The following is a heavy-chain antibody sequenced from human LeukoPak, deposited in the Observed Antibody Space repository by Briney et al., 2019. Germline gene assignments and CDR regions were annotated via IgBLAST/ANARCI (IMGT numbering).Heavy chain of an antibody. J-gene: IGHJ4*02. V-gene: IGHV4-34*01. D-gene: IGHD1-26*01. CDR3: ARRVGATYYFDY. Sequence: SETLSLTCAVYGGSFSGYYWSWIRQPPGKGLEWIGEINHSGSTNYNPSLKSRVTISVDTSKDQFSLKLSSVTAADTAVYYCARRVGATYYFDYWGQGTLVTVSS. CDR1: GGSFSGYY. CDR2: INHSGST.